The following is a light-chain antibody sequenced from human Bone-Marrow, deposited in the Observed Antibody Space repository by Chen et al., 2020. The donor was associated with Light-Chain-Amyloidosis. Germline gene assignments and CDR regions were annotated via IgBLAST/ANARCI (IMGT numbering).Light chain of an antibody. Sequence: EIVLTQSPGTLSLSPGEGANLPCRASQTISSNYLTWYQQKFGQAPRLLIYGSSSRATGIPDRFTGSGSGTDFTLTINRLEPEDFAMYYCQQYGTSPLTFSGGTKVEIK. CDR1: QTISSNY. V-gene: IGKV3-20*01. CDR3: QQYGTSPLT. CDR2: GSS. J-gene: IGKJ4*01.